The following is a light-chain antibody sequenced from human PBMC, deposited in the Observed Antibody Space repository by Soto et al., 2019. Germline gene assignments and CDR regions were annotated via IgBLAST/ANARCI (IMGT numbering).Light chain of an antibody. J-gene: IGKJ4*01. CDR2: ASS. CDR1: QSISRS. V-gene: IGKV1-39*01. Sequence: DIQMTQSPSSLSASVGDRVTITGRASQSISRSLNCYQHEPGKAPKLLIYASSSLQSGVPSRFSGSGSGTEFTLTISILQPDDFAPYYCQRSASTPLTFCGGTKVEIK. CDR3: QRSASTPLT.